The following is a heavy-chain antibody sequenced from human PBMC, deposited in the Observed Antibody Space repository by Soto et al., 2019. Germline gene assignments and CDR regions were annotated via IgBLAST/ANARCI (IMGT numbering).Heavy chain of an antibody. CDR3: ARSGIQLWFFDAFDI. CDR1: GYTFTGYY. CDR2: INPNSGGT. J-gene: IGHJ3*02. D-gene: IGHD5-18*01. Sequence: GPSVKVSCKASGYTFTGYYMHWVRQAPGQGLGWMGWINPNSGGTNYAQKFQGWVTMTRDTSISTAYMELSRLRSDDTAVYYCARSGIQLWFFDAFDIWGQGTMVTVSS. V-gene: IGHV1-2*04.